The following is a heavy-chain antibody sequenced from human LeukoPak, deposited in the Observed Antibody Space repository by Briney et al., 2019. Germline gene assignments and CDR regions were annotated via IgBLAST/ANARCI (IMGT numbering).Heavy chain of an antibody. CDR2: ISSSGSTI. V-gene: IGHV3-11*04. D-gene: IGHD6-19*01. CDR3: ASIPPDSRGLYHFDY. Sequence: GGSLRLSCAASGFTFSDYYMSWIRQAPGKGLEWVSYISSSGSTIYYADSVKGRFTISRDNAKNSLYLQMNSLRAEDTAVYYCASIPPDSRGLYHFDYWGQGTLVTVSS. J-gene: IGHJ4*02. CDR1: GFTFSDYY.